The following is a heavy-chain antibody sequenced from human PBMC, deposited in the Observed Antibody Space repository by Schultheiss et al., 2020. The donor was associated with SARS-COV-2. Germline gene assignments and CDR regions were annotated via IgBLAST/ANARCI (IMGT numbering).Heavy chain of an antibody. J-gene: IGHJ4*02. D-gene: IGHD6-13*01. V-gene: IGHV4-31*01. CDR1: GGSISSGGYY. CDR3: ARGTMAYSSSYYYFDY. CDR2: IYYSGST. Sequence: SQTLSLTCTVSGGSISSGGYYWTWIRQQPGKGLEWIGYIYYSGSTFYNPSLKSLVTMSVDTSKNQFSLKLSSVTAADTAVYYCARGTMAYSSSYYYFDYWGQGTLVTVSS.